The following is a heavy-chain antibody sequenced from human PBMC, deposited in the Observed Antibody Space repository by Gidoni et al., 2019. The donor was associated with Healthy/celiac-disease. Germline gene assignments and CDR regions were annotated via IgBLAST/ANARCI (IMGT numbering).Heavy chain of an antibody. Sequence: QVQLQQWGAGLLTPSETLSLTCAVYGGSFSGYYWSWIRQPPGKGLEWIGEINHSGSTNYNPSLKSRVTISVDTSKNQFSLKLSSVTAADTAVYYCARGRVRNHPSNWFDPWGQGTLVTVSS. CDR2: INHSGST. CDR1: GGSFSGYY. CDR3: ARGRVRNHPSNWFDP. V-gene: IGHV4-34*01. J-gene: IGHJ5*02. D-gene: IGHD3-10*01.